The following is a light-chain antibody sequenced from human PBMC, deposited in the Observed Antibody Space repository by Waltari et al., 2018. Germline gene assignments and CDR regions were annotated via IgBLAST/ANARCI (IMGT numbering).Light chain of an antibody. J-gene: IGKJ2*01. Sequence: DIQMTQSPISLSASVGDRVTITCRASQGITNSLAWYQQKQGQAPELLLYATSRLEGGVPSRFSGSGSGTDYTLTISSLQPEDFATYYCQQYYSTPYTFGQGTRLEIK. CDR2: ATS. CDR1: QGITNS. CDR3: QQYYSTPYT. V-gene: IGKV1-NL1*01.